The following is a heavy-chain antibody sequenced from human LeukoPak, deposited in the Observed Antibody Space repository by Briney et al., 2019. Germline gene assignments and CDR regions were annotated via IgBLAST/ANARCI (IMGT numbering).Heavy chain of an antibody. CDR2: IYYSGNT. V-gene: IGHV4-59*01. CDR1: GGSISTYY. D-gene: IGHD6-19*01. CDR3: ASVFRGGGGGWPDY. Sequence: PSETLSLTCTVSGGSISTYYWSWIRQPPGKGLEWIGYIYYSGNTNYNPSLKSRVTISVDTSKNQFSLKLSSVTAADTAVYYCASVFRGGGGGWPDYWGQGTLVTVSS. J-gene: IGHJ4*02.